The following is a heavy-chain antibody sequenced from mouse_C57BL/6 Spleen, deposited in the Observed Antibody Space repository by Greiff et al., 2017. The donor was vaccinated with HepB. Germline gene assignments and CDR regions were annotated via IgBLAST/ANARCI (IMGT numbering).Heavy chain of an antibody. V-gene: IGHV1-81*01. CDR2: IYPRSGNT. Sequence: QVQLQQSGAELARPGASVKLSCKASGYTFTSYGISWVKQRTGQGLEWIGEIYPRSGNTYYNEKFKGKATLTADKSSSTAYMELRSLTSEDSAVYFCAPPIYDGYFGSRFDYWGQGTTLTVSS. CDR1: GYTFTSYG. CDR3: APPIYDGYFGSRFDY. J-gene: IGHJ2*01. D-gene: IGHD2-3*01.